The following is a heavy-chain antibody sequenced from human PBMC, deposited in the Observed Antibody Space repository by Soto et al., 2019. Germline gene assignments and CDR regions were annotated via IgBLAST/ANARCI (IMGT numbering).Heavy chain of an antibody. V-gene: IGHV1-8*01. CDR2: MNPNSGNT. Sequence: ASVKVSCKASGYTFTSYYINWVRQATGQGLEWMGWMNPNSGNTGYAQKFQGRVTMTRNTSISTAYMELSSLRSEDTAVYYCARVFSSSWSQVDYWGQGTLVTVSS. CDR1: GYTFTSYY. J-gene: IGHJ4*02. D-gene: IGHD6-13*01. CDR3: ARVFSSSWSQVDY.